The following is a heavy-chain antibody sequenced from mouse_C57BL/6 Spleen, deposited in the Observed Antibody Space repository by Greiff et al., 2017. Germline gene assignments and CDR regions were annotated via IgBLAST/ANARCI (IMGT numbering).Heavy chain of an antibody. J-gene: IGHJ3*01. Sequence: EVKVEESGGGLVQPGGSMKLSCAASGFTFSDAWMDWVRQSPEKGLEWVAEIRYKANNHATYYAESVKERFTISRDDSKSRVYLQMNSLRAEDTGMYYCTSLYYGTWFAYWGQGTLVTVSA. CDR2: IRYKANNHAT. D-gene: IGHD1-2*01. CDR3: TSLYYGTWFAY. V-gene: IGHV6-6*01. CDR1: GFTFSDAW.